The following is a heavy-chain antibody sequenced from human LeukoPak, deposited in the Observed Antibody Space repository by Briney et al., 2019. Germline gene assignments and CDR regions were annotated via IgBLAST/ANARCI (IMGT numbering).Heavy chain of an antibody. CDR2: IKQDESEQ. CDR1: GITFSRYW. V-gene: IGHV3-7*01. Sequence: PGGSLRLSCAASGITFSRYWMSWVRQTPGGGLEWVADIKQDESEQDYVDSVRGRFTISRDNAKNSLYLQMNSLRAEDTAVYYCAELGITMIGGAWGKGTTVTISS. D-gene: IGHD3-10*02. CDR3: AELGITMIGGA. J-gene: IGHJ6*04.